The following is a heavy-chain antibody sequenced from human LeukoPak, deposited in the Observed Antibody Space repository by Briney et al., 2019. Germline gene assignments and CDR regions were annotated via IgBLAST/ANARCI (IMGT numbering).Heavy chain of an antibody. CDR1: GGSISSHY. D-gene: IGHD1-7*01. CDR3: ATFNWNCPVY. V-gene: IGHV4-59*11. J-gene: IGHJ4*02. Sequence: SETLSLTCTVSGGSISSHYWSRIRQPPGKGLEWIGYIYYSGSTNYNPSLKSRVTISVDTSKNQFSLKLSSVTAADTAVYYCATFNWNCPVYWGQGTLVTVSS. CDR2: IYYSGST.